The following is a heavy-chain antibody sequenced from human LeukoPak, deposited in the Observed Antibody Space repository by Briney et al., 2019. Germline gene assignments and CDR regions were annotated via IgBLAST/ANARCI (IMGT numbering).Heavy chain of an antibody. J-gene: IGHJ3*02. D-gene: IGHD6-19*01. V-gene: IGHV3-53*01. Sequence: GGSLRLSCAASGFTVSSNFMSWVRQAPGKGLEWVSVIYIGGNTYYANSVKGRFTISRDNSKNTLYLQMNSLRAEDTAIYYCARGLYSSAWDDGFDIWGQGTMVTVSS. CDR3: ARGLYSSAWDDGFDI. CDR1: GFTVSSNF. CDR2: IYIGGNT.